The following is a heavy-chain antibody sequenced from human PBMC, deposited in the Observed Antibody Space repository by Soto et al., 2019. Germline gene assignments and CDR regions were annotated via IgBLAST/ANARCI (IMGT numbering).Heavy chain of an antibody. CDR3: ARLEYSSSSASEYYYYYGMDV. J-gene: IGHJ6*02. CDR2: IYPGDSDT. V-gene: IGHV5-51*01. Sequence: PGESLKISCKGSGYSFTSYWIGWVRQMPGKGLEWMGIIYPGDSDTRYSPSFQGQVTISADKSISTAYLQRSSLKASDTAMYYCARLEYSSSSASEYYYYYGMDVWGQGTTVTVSS. D-gene: IGHD6-6*01. CDR1: GYSFTSYW.